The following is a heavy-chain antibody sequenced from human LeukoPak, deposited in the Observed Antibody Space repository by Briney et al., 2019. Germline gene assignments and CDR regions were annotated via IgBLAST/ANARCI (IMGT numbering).Heavy chain of an antibody. CDR2: ISAYNGNT. D-gene: IGHD5-24*01. CDR3: ARDIAGRWLQFVLDY. Sequence: GASVKVSCKASGYTFTSYGISWVRQAPGQGLEWMGWISAYNGNTNYAQKLQGRVTMTTDTSTSTAYMELRSLRSDDTAVYYCARDIAGRWLQFVLDYWGQGTLVTVSS. CDR1: GYTFTSYG. J-gene: IGHJ4*02. V-gene: IGHV1-18*01.